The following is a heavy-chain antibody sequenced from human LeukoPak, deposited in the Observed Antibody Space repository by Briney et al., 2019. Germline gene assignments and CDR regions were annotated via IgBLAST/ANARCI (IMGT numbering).Heavy chain of an antibody. CDR2: INHSGST. J-gene: IGHJ6*04. Sequence: SETLSLTCAVYGGSFSGYYWSWIRQPPGKGLEWIGEINHSGSTNYNPSLKSRVTISVDTSKNQFSLKLSSVTAADTAVYYCARGLRITMVPGVSMDVWGKGTTVTVSS. D-gene: IGHD3-10*01. CDR1: GGSFSGYY. CDR3: ARGLRITMVPGVSMDV. V-gene: IGHV4-34*01.